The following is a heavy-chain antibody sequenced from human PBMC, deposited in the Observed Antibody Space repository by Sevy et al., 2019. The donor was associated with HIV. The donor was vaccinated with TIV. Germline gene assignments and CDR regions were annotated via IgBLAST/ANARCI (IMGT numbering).Heavy chain of an antibody. CDR3: GRDRGGGDCSGGSCYFDYSYYYGMDV. J-gene: IGHJ6*02. Sequence: SETLSLTCTVSGDSISGYYWNWIRQPAGKGLEWIGRIFSSGTTNYNPSLKSRVTMSIDTSKNQFSLRLRSVTAADSAGFDCGRDRGGGDCSGGSCYFDYSYYYGMDVWGQGTTVTVSS. D-gene: IGHD2-15*01. V-gene: IGHV4-4*07. CDR2: IFSSGTT. CDR1: GDSISGYY.